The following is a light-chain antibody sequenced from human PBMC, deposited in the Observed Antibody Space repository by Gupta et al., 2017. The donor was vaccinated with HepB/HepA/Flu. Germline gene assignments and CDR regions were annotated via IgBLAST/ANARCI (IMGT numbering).Light chain of an antibody. V-gene: IGKV1-5*03. Sequence: DSQMTQSPSTLSASVGDRVTITCRASQSISSWLAWYQQKPGKAPNLLIYKASSLESGVPSRFSGSGSETEFTLTISSLQPDDFATYYCQQDDNYPLTFGRGTXVEIK. CDR1: QSISSW. J-gene: IGKJ4*01. CDR3: QQDDNYPLT. CDR2: KAS.